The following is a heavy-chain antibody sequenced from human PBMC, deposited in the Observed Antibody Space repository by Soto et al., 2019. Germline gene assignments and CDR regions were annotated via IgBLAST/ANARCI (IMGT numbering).Heavy chain of an antibody. CDR3: ARDLYSSSWTYYYYYGMDV. Sequence: GSLRLSCAASGFTFSSYGMHWVRQAPGKGLEWVAVIWYDGSNKYYADSVKGRFTISRDNSKNTLYLQMNSLRAEDTAVYYCARDLYSSSWTYYYYYGMDVWGQGTTVTVSS. V-gene: IGHV3-33*01. CDR1: GFTFSSYG. J-gene: IGHJ6*02. CDR2: IWYDGSNK. D-gene: IGHD6-13*01.